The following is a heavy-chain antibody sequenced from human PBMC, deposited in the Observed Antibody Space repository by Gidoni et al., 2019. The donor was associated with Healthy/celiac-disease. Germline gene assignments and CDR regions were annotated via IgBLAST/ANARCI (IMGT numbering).Heavy chain of an antibody. Sequence: QVQLVASWGGVVQPGRSLRLSCASSGFTFSSYAMHWVRQDPGKGLEWVAVISYDGSNKYYADSVKGRFTISRDNSKNTLYLQMNSLRAEDTAVYYCARGEIVVVSLDAFDIWGQGTMVTVSS. D-gene: IGHD3-22*01. V-gene: IGHV3-30-3*01. CDR3: ARGEIVVVSLDAFDI. CDR2: ISYDGSNK. CDR1: GFTFSSYA. J-gene: IGHJ3*02.